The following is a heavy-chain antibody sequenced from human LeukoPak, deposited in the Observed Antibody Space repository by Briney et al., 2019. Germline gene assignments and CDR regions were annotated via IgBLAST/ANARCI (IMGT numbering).Heavy chain of an antibody. J-gene: IGHJ5*02. CDR2: IYYSGST. CDR3: ARDVDGDYFNWSDP. V-gene: IGHV4-59*01. CDR1: GGSISSYY. D-gene: IGHD4-17*01. Sequence: SETLSLTCTVSGGSISSYYWSWIRQPPGKGLEWIGYIYYSGSTNYNPSLKSRVTISVDTSKNQFSLKLSSVTAADTAVYYCARDVDGDYFNWSDPWGQGTLVTVSS.